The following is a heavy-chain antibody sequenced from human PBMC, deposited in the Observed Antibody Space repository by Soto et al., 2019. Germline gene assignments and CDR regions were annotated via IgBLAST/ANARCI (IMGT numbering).Heavy chain of an antibody. CDR1: GYTFTSYG. V-gene: IGHV1-18*01. D-gene: IGHD2-2*01. CDR3: ARDHCSSTSCYRPSGDYDYYCMDV. CDR2: ISAYNGNT. Sequence: QVQLVQSGAEVKKPGASVKVSCQASGYTFTSYGISWVRQAPGQGLEWMGWISAYNGNTNYAQKLQGRVTMTKDTSTSTAYRERRSLRSDDTAVYYCARDHCSSTSCYRPSGDYDYYCMDVWGQGTTVTVAA. J-gene: IGHJ6*01.